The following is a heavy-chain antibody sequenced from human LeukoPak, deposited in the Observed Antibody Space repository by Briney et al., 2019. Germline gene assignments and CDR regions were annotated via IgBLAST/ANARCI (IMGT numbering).Heavy chain of an antibody. CDR1: GGSISGYS. J-gene: IGHJ4*02. CDR2: IYHSGST. CDR3: ARARSGYFDY. Sequence: SETLSLTCTVSGGSISGYSWSWIRQPPGKGLEWIGYIYHSGSTYYNPSLKSRVTISVDRSKNQFSLKLSSVTAADTAVYYCARARSGYFDYWGQGTLVTVFS. D-gene: IGHD3-22*01. V-gene: IGHV4-30-2*01.